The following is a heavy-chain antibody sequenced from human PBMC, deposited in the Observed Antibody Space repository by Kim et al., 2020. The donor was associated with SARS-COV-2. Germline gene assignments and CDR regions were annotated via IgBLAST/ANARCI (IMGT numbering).Heavy chain of an antibody. CDR1: GFTFSNYP. CDR3: ARDDYGDYGVGD. Sequence: GGSLRLSCAASGFTFSNYPMHWVRQAPGKGLEWVAVISYDGTNKYYADSVKGRFTISRDNSKNTLYLQMNSLRAEDTAVYYCARDDYGDYGVGDWGQGSLVTVSS. J-gene: IGHJ4*02. D-gene: IGHD4-17*01. V-gene: IGHV3-30*04. CDR2: ISYDGTNK.